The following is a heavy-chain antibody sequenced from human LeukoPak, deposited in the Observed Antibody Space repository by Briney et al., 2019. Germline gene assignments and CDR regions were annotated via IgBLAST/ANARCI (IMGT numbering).Heavy chain of an antibody. CDR2: IYTSGST. D-gene: IGHD5-18*01. Sequence: PSETLSLTCTVSGGSISSYYWSWIRQPAGKGLEWIGRIYTSGSTNYNPSLKSRVTMSVDTSKNQFPLKLSSVTAADTAVYYCAREYSYGPGKGTIDYWGQGTLVTVSS. CDR3: AREYSYGPGKGTIDY. J-gene: IGHJ4*02. CDR1: GGSISSYY. V-gene: IGHV4-4*07.